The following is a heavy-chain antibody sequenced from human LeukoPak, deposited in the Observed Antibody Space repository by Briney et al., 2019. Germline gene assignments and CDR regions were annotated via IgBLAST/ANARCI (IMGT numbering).Heavy chain of an antibody. CDR1: GYTFSSYY. Sequence: ASVKVSCKASGYTFSSYYMHWVRQAPGQGLEWMGIINPSGGSTGYAQKFQGRVTMTRDTSISTVYMELNSLRSDDTAVYYCARRLTGVDYWGQGTQVTVSS. D-gene: IGHD7-27*01. CDR3: ARRLTGVDY. CDR2: INPSGGST. J-gene: IGHJ4*02. V-gene: IGHV1-46*01.